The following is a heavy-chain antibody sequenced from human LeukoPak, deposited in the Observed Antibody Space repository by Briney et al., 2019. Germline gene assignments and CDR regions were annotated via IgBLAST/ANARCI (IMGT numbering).Heavy chain of an antibody. CDR3: GADLTMVRGVPRWFDP. V-gene: IGHV1-58*02. CDR1: GFTFTSSA. J-gene: IGHJ5*02. CDR2: IVVGSGNT. D-gene: IGHD3-10*01. Sequence: SVKVSCKASGFTFTSSAMQWVRQARGQRLEWIGWIVVGSGNTNYAQKFQERVTITRDMSTSTTYMELSSLRSEDTAVYYCGADLTMVRGVPRWFDPWGQGTLVTVSS.